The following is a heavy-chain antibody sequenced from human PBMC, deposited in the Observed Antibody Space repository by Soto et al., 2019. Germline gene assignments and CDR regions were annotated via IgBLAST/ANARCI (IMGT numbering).Heavy chain of an antibody. J-gene: IGHJ6*02. CDR2: IVPIFGTT. CDR3: ARVEAVAGLYNYHGLDV. D-gene: IGHD6-19*01. Sequence: QVQLVQSGAEVKKPGSSVKVSCKVSGGTFSNYAIDWVRLAPGHGLEWMGGIVPIFGTTYYTQKFQGRATIIADDSTTTDYLEMSSLRSEETAIYYCARVEAVAGLYNYHGLDVWGQGTAVTVSS. V-gene: IGHV1-69*12. CDR1: GGTFSNYA.